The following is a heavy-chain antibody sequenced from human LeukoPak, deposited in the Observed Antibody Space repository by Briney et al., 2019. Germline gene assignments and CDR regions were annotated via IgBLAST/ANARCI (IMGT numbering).Heavy chain of an antibody. Sequence: VASVKVSCKASGGTFSSYAVSWVRLTPGQGLEWPGGIIPVFGTTTYAQKFQAKVTMTADKSTNTAYLEISSLTSDDTAVYYCARCSPGDSSNFYAVLQYWGQGTQVTVST. CDR1: GGTFSSYA. J-gene: IGHJ4*02. D-gene: IGHD3-22*01. V-gene: IGHV1-69*06. CDR2: IIPVFGTT. CDR3: ARCSPGDSSNFYAVLQY.